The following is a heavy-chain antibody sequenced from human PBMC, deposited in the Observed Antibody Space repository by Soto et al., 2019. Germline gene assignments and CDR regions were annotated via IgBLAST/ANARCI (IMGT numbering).Heavy chain of an antibody. CDR3: ARGYLGPNNWFDP. CDR1: GGFISSDQYY. V-gene: IGHV4-31*03. J-gene: IGHJ5*02. D-gene: IGHD1-1*01. CDR2: IFYSGST. Sequence: PSETLSLTCTVSGGFISSDQYYWSWIRHLPGKGLEWIGHIFYSGSTSHNPSLNGRVTISVHTSKNQFSLKMISATGADTAVYYCARGYLGPNNWFDPWGQGTLVTVSS.